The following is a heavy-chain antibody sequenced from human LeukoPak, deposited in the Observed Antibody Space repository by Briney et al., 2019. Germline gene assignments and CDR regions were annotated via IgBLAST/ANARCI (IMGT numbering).Heavy chain of an antibody. Sequence: SVKVSCKASGGTFSSYAISWVRQAPGQGLEWMGRIIPILGIANYAQKFQGRVTITADKSTSTAYMELSSLRSEDTAVYYCARDKTLTHGYGSGSYSPFDYWGQGTLVTVSS. D-gene: IGHD3-10*01. V-gene: IGHV1-69*04. CDR2: IIPILGIA. CDR3: ARDKTLTHGYGSGSYSPFDY. CDR1: GGTFSSYA. J-gene: IGHJ4*02.